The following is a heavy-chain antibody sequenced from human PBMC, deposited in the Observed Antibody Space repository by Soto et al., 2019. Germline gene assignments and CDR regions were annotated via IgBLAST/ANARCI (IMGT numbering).Heavy chain of an antibody. J-gene: IGHJ5*01. CDR3: ARVRQGCSANNCYFDP. D-gene: IGHD1-1*01. CDR1: GGSVRAPDW. Sequence: QVHLQESGPGLVAPSGTLSLTCTLSGGSVRAPDWWNWVRQSPDKGLEWIAEVHISVHSNYNPSLRSRVSVSIDSSQNQFYLNLNSVTAADTAIYYCARVRQGCSANNCYFDPWGQGTQGTISS. CDR2: VHISVHS. V-gene: IGHV4-4*02.